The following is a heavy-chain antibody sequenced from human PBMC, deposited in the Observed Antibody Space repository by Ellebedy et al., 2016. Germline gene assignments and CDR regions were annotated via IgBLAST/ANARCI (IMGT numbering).Heavy chain of an antibody. V-gene: IGHV3-7*01. CDR2: IKQDGSEK. Sequence: GGSLRLXCAASGFTFSSYWMSWVRQAPGKGLEWVANIKQDGSEKYYVDSVKGRFTISRDNAKNSLYLQMNSLRAEDTAVYYCAREWVSSDCGGDCYPVSLYGMDVWGQGTTVTVSS. CDR1: GFTFSSYW. CDR3: AREWVSSDCGGDCYPVSLYGMDV. J-gene: IGHJ6*02. D-gene: IGHD2-21*02.